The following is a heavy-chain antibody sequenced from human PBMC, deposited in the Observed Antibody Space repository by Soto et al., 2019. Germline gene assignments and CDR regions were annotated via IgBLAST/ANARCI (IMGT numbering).Heavy chain of an antibody. Sequence: PGGSLRLSCSASGFTFSSYAMHWVRQAPGKGLEYVSAISSNGGSTYYADSVKGRFTISRDNSKNALYLQMNSLRAEDTAVYYCARVPYSSSSPAFDYWGQGTLVTVS. CDR2: ISSNGGST. CDR1: GFTFSSYA. D-gene: IGHD6-6*01. J-gene: IGHJ4*02. V-gene: IGHV3-64*04. CDR3: ARVPYSSSSPAFDY.